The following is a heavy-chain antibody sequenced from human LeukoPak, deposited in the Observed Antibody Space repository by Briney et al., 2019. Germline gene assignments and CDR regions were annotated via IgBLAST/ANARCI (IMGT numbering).Heavy chain of an antibody. V-gene: IGHV3-23*01. CDR1: GFTFPSYA. CDR2: ITNSGGNT. CDR3: AKGGQTGRFDY. Sequence: GGSLRLSCAASGFTFPSYAMSWVRQAPGKGLEWVSGITNSGGNTYYADSVKGRFTISRDNSKSTLYLQMNSLRAEDTAVFYCAKGGQTGRFDYWGQGALVAVSS. D-gene: IGHD5-12*01. J-gene: IGHJ4*02.